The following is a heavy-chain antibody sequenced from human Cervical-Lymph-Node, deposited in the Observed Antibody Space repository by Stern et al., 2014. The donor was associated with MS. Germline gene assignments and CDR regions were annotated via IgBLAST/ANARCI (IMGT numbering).Heavy chain of an antibody. CDR2: VHTSGSA. D-gene: IGHD6-13*01. CDR1: GGSISSYF. CDR3: AATFQYSSSWVLDF. V-gene: IGHV4-4*08. Sequence: QVQLQESGPGLVKPSQTLSLTCSVSGGSISSYFWTWIRQPPGKGLEWIGNVHTSGSANYNPSLKSRVSISIDKSKSHFSLNLSSVTAADTAVYYCAATFQYSSSWVLDFWGQGRLVAVSS. J-gene: IGHJ4*02.